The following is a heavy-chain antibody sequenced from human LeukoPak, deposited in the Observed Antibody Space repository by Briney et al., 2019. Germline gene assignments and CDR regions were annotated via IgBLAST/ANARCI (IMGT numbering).Heavy chain of an antibody. D-gene: IGHD2-2*01. CDR2: IKQDGSEK. CDR3: ARVKGVGYCNRTSCYGGYFDY. Sequence: PGGSLRLSCAASGFIFSNYWMSWVRQAPGKGLEWVANIKQDGSEKYYVDSVKGRFTISRDNAKNSLYLQMNSLRAEDTTMYYCARVKGVGYCNRTSCYGGYFDYWGQGTLVTVSS. J-gene: IGHJ4*02. CDR1: GFIFSNYW. V-gene: IGHV3-7*01.